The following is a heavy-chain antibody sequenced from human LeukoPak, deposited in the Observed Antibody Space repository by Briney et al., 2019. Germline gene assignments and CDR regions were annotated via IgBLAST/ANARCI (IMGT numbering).Heavy chain of an antibody. V-gene: IGHV5-51*01. CDR2: IYPGDSDA. CDR1: GYTFTNSW. J-gene: IGHJ4*02. Sequence: GESLKISCKGSGYTFTNSWIAWVRQMPGKGLEWMGIIYPGDSDAKYSPSFQGRVTISVDKSISTAYLQWSALRASDSAMYYCARQSPGRRAGHSYVPPDYWGQGTLVTVSS. D-gene: IGHD3-9*01. CDR3: ARQSPGRRAGHSYVPPDY.